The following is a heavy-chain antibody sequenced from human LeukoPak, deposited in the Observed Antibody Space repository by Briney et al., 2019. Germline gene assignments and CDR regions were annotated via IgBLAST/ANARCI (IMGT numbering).Heavy chain of an antibody. Sequence: PSETLSLTCTVSGGSISSSSYYWGWIRQPPGKGLEWIGSIYYSGSTYYNPSLKSRVTISVDTSKNQFSLKLSSVTAADTAVYYCARDRNYGDYRYYFDYWGQGTLVTVSS. D-gene: IGHD4-17*01. J-gene: IGHJ4*02. CDR1: GGSISSSSYY. CDR3: ARDRNYGDYRYYFDY. V-gene: IGHV4-39*07. CDR2: IYYSGST.